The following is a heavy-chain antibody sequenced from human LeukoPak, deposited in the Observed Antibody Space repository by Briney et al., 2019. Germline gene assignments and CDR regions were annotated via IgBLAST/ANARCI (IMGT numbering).Heavy chain of an antibody. CDR2: ISWNSGSI. D-gene: IGHD1-26*01. CDR3: AKGSSGSYINWFDP. CDR1: GFTFDDYA. Sequence: GGSLRLSCAASGFTFDDYAMPWVRQAPGKGLEWVSGISWNSGSIGYADSVKGRFTISRDNAKDSLYLQMNSLRAEDTALYYCAKGSSGSYINWFDPWGQGTLVTVSS. J-gene: IGHJ5*02. V-gene: IGHV3-9*01.